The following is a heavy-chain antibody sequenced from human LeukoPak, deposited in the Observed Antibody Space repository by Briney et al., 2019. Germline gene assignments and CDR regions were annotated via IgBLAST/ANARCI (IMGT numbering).Heavy chain of an antibody. CDR2: ISYDGSNK. J-gene: IGHJ4*02. V-gene: IGHV3-30-3*01. Sequence: GGSLRLSCAASGFTFSSYAMHRVRQAPGKGLEWVAVISYDGSNKYYADSVKGRFTISRDNSKNTLYLQMNSLRAEDTAVYYCARGPSINYGDYYYWGQGTLVTVSS. CDR3: ARGPSINYGDYYY. D-gene: IGHD4-17*01. CDR1: GFTFSSYA.